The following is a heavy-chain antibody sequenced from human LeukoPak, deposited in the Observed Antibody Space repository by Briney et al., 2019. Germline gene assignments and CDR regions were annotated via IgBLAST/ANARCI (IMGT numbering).Heavy chain of an antibody. CDR3: ARANYYGSGKKDLDY. CDR1: GYTFTTYD. CDR2: MNPNSGNT. D-gene: IGHD3-10*01. Sequence: GASVKVSCKASGYTFTTYDINWVRQATGQGLEWMGWMNPNSGNTGYAQKFQGRVTMTRNTSMSTAYMELSSLRSEDTAVYFCARANYYGSGKKDLDYWGQGTLVTVSS. J-gene: IGHJ4*02. V-gene: IGHV1-8*01.